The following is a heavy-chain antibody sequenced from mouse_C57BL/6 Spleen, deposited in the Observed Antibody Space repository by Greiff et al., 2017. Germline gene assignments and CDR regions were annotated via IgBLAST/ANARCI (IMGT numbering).Heavy chain of an antibody. V-gene: IGHV1-26*01. J-gene: IGHJ4*01. D-gene: IGHD5-2*01. CDR1: GYTFTDYY. Sequence: EVQLQQSGPELVKPGASVKISCKASGYTFTDYYMNWVMQSHGKSLEWIGDINPNNGGTSYNQKFKGKATLTVDKSSSTAYMELRSLTSEDSAVYYCARWNRGYAMDYWGQGTSVTVSS. CDR2: INPNNGGT. CDR3: ARWNRGYAMDY.